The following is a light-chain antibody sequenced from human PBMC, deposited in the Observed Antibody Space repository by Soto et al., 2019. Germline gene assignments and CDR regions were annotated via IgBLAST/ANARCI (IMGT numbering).Light chain of an antibody. J-gene: IGKJ1*01. Sequence: IVMTQSPATLSVSPGERATLPCRASQNIYSNIAWYQQRPGQAPRLLIYRASTRATGVPARFSGSGSGTEFTLTISSLQSEDFTVYSCLQYHNLWAFGQGTKVDIK. CDR2: RAS. CDR3: LQYHNLWA. CDR1: QNIYSN. V-gene: IGKV3-15*01.